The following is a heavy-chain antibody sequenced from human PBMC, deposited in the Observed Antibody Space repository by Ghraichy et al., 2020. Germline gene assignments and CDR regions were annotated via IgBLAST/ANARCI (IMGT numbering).Heavy chain of an antibody. D-gene: IGHD6-19*01. CDR1: GGSISSSSYY. CDR2: IYYSGST. V-gene: IGHV4-39*01. CDR3: ARQEQWLVDY. J-gene: IGHJ4*02. Sequence: SETLSLTFTVSGGSISSSSYYWGWIRQPPGKGLEWIGSIYYSGSTYYNPSLKSRVTISVDTSKNQFSLKLSSVTAADTAVYYCARQEQWLVDYWGQGTLVTVSS.